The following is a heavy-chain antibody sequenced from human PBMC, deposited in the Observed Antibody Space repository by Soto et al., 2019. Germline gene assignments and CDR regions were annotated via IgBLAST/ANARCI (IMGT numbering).Heavy chain of an antibody. CDR1: GFTFTRYS. Sequence: GSLRLSCAASGFTFTRYSMNWVRQAPGKGLEWVSSISSPTNYIYYGDSMKGRFTISRDNAKNSLYLEMNSLRAEDTAVYYCARESEDLTSNFDYWGQGTLVTASS. J-gene: IGHJ4*02. CDR2: ISSPTNYI. V-gene: IGHV3-21*06. CDR3: ARESEDLTSNFDY.